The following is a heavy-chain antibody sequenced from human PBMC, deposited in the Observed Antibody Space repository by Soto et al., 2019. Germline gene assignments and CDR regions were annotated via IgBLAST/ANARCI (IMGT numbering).Heavy chain of an antibody. V-gene: IGHV3-23*01. CDR1: GFTFSSYA. CDR2: ISGSGGST. J-gene: IGHJ6*03. Sequence: PGGSLRLSCAASGFTFSSYAMSWVRQAPGKGLEWVSAISGSGGSTYYADSVKGRFTISRDNSKNTLYLQMNSLRAEDTAVYYCAKDKYSNYDIYYYYMDVWGKGTTVTVSS. CDR3: AKDKYSNYDIYYYYMDV. D-gene: IGHD4-4*01.